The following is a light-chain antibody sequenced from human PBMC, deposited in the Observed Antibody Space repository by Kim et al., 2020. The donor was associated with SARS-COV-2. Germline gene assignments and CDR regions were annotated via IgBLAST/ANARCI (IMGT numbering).Light chain of an antibody. V-gene: IGLV6-57*01. CDR1: SGTIASNY. CDR3: QSYDSSSWV. CDR2: DDK. J-gene: IGLJ3*02. Sequence: NFMLTQPHSVSESPGKTVTISCTRSSGTIASNYVQWYQQRPGSSPTTVIYDDKQRPSGVPDRFSGSIDSSSNSASLTISGLKTEDEADYYCQSYDSSSWVFGGGTQLTVL.